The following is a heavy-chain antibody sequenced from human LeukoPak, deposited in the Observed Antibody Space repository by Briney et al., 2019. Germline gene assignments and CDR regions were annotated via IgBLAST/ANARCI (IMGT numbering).Heavy chain of an antibody. CDR2: LYSVGTT. CDR3: TTEIGEDWKLNDY. Sequence: GGSLRLSCAASGFTFSNYAMTWVRQAPEKGLEWVSVLYSVGTTYYADSVKGRFTISRDNSKNTLYLQMNSLRAEDTAVYYCTTEIGEDWKLNDYWGQGTLVTVSS. J-gene: IGHJ4*02. D-gene: IGHD1-1*01. CDR1: GFTFSNYA. V-gene: IGHV3-53*01.